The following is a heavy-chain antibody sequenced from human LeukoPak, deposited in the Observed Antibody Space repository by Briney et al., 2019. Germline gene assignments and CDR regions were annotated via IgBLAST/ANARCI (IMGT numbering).Heavy chain of an antibody. D-gene: IGHD3-16*01. CDR2: GSED. Sequence: GSEDYYLDSVKGRFTVSRDNSKNTLYLQMNSLRAEDTALYYCAKGGLRGGTYNDDFWGQGTLVTVSS. J-gene: IGHJ4*02. CDR3: AKGGLRGGTYNDDF. V-gene: IGHV3-7*03.